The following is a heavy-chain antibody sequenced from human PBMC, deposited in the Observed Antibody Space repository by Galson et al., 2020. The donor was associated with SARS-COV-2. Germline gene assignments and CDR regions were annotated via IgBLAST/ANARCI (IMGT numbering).Heavy chain of an antibody. CDR3: ARARYYYDSSGYYSPDALDI. D-gene: IGHD3-22*01. CDR1: GGSISSGGYY. V-gene: IGHV4-31*01. Sequence: SETLSLTCTVSGGSISSGGYYWSWIRQHPGKGLEWIGYIYYSGSTYYNPSLKSQVTISVDTSKNQFSLKLSSVTAADTAVYYCARARYYYDSSGYYSPDALDIWGQGTRVTVSS. CDR2: IYYSGST. J-gene: IGHJ3*02.